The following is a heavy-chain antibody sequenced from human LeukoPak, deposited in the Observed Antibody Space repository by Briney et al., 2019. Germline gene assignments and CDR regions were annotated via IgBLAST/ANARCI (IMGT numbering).Heavy chain of an antibody. V-gene: IGHV4-34*01. J-gene: IGHJ4*02. D-gene: IGHD6-19*01. CDR1: GGSISSYY. CDR2: INHIGST. CDR3: ARGPNSTGWYPH. Sequence: SETLSLTCNVSGGSISSYYWSWIRQPPGKGLEWIGEINHIGSTNYNPSLKSRVTISVDTSKNQFSLKLTSVTAADAAIYYCARGPNSTGWYPHWGQGTLVTVSS.